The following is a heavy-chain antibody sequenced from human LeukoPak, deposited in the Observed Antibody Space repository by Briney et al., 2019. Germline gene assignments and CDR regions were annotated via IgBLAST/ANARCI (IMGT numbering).Heavy chain of an antibody. CDR1: GGSFSGYY. CDR3: ARILSGYSYYYMDV. CDR2: INHSGST. V-gene: IGHV4-34*01. J-gene: IGHJ6*03. D-gene: IGHD3-9*01. Sequence: SETLSLTCAVYGGSFSGYYWSWIRQPPGKGLEWIGEINHSGSTNYNPSLKSRVTVSVDTSKNQFSLKLSSVTAADTAVYYCARILSGYSYYYMDVWGKGTTVTISS.